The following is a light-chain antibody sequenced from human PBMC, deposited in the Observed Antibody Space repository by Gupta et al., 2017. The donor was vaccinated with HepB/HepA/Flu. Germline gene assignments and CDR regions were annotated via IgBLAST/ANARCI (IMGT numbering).Light chain of an antibody. CDR2: TDN. V-gene: IGLV1-44*01. Sequence: TSCTLGRKTVSGYQLFPGTAPKLHIDTDNQRPSGVPDRFSGSKSGTSASLAVSGLQSDDGAYYYCAALDDSLNGWVFGVVTKLTVL. CDR3: AALDDSLNGWV. CDR1: SCTLGRKT. J-gene: IGLJ3*02.